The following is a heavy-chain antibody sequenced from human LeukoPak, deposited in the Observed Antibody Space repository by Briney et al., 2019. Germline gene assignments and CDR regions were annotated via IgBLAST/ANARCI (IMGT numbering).Heavy chain of an antibody. V-gene: IGHV4-59*01. CDR2: IYYSGST. CDR1: GGSISSYY. Sequence: SETLSLTCIVSGGSISSYYRSWIRQPPGKGLEWIGYIYYSGSTNYNPSLKSRVTISVDTSKNQLSLKLSSVTAADTAVYYCARGSGWYYYWGQGTLVTVST. CDR3: ARGSGWYYY. J-gene: IGHJ4*02. D-gene: IGHD6-19*01.